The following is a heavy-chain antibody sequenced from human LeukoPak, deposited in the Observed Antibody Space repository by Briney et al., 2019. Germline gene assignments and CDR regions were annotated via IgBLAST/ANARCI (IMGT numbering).Heavy chain of an antibody. J-gene: IGHJ4*02. CDR1: GFPFCSYW. D-gene: IGHD2-2*01. CDR2: IKQDGSEK. Sequence: GGSLRLSFAASGFPFCSYWMSWVRPAPGKGLEWVANIKQDGSEKYYVDSVKGRFTISRDNAKNSLYLQMNSLRAEDTAVYYCARDPSRVSFDYWGQGTLVTVSS. V-gene: IGHV3-7*01. CDR3: ARDPSRVSFDY.